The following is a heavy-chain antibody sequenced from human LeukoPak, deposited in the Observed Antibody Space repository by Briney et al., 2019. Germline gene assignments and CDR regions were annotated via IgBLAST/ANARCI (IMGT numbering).Heavy chain of an antibody. CDR3: VRGRHCCGDCPPGNFQH. Sequence: PGGSLRLSSSASAFTSRSNFMKWVGQAPGKGLEWVSVMYSGGTTFYADSVKGRFTISRDNSKITLYLQMKSLTSEDTAVYYCVRGRHCCGDCPPGNFQHWGQGTLVMVSS. D-gene: IGHD2-21*02. CDR2: MYSGGTT. V-gene: IGHV3-66*01. J-gene: IGHJ1*01. CDR1: AFTSRSNF.